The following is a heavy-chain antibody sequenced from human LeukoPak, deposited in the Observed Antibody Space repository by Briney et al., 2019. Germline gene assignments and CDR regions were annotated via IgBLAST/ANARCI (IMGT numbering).Heavy chain of an antibody. CDR3: ARGSWIQSSPAIYYFDY. CDR2: IYYSGST. J-gene: IGHJ4*02. Sequence: SETLSLTCTVSSGSVNSYYWSWIRQPPGKGLEWIGYIYYSGSTNYNPSLKSRVTISVDTSKNQFSLKLSSVTAADTAVYYCARGSWIQSSPAIYYFDYWGQGTLVTVSS. D-gene: IGHD5-18*01. CDR1: SGSVNSYY. V-gene: IGHV4-59*02.